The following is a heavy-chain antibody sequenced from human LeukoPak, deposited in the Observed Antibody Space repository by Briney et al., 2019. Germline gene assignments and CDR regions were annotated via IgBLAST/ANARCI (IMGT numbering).Heavy chain of an antibody. CDR1: GYSFTSNY. J-gene: IGHJ4*02. Sequence: ASVKVSCKASGYSFTSNYIHWVRQAPGQGLEWMGMIYPRDGSTSYAQKFQGRVTVTRDTSTSTVHMGLSGLRSEDTAVYYCARDQEASDYWGQGTLVTVSS. CDR2: IYPRDGST. CDR3: ARDQEASDY. V-gene: IGHV1-46*01.